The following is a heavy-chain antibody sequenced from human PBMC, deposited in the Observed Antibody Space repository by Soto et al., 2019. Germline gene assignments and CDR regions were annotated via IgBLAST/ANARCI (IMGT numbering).Heavy chain of an antibody. Sequence: ASVKVSCKASGYTFTSYGISWVRQAPGQGLEWMGWISAYNGKTNYAQKLQGRVTMTTDKSTSTANKELRSLRYEDTAVYYCARANEAFVVVPAAIVDRNYYYYGMDVWGQGTTVTVSS. CDR1: GYTFTSYG. CDR3: ARANEAFVVVPAAIVDRNYYYYGMDV. J-gene: IGHJ6*02. V-gene: IGHV1-18*01. D-gene: IGHD2-2*02. CDR2: ISAYNGKT.